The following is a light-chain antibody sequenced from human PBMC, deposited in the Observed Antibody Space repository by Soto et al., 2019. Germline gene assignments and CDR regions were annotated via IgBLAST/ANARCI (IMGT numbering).Light chain of an antibody. V-gene: IGLV2-14*03. Sequence: QSALTQPASVSGSPGQSITISCTGTSSDVGGYNYVSWYQHHPGKAPKLIIYDVTNRPSGVSNPFSGSKSGNTASLTISGVQPEDEAYYYCSSYTTSNTRQIVFGTGTKLTVL. J-gene: IGLJ1*01. CDR3: SSYTTSNTRQIV. CDR2: DVT. CDR1: SSDVGGYNY.